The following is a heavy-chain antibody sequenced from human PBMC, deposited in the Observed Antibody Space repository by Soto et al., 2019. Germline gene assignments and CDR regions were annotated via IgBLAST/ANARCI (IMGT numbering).Heavy chain of an antibody. CDR2: MNPNSGNT. D-gene: IGHD3-3*01. Sequence: ASVKVSCKASGYTFTSYDINWVRRATGQGLEWMGWMNPNSGNTGYAQKFQGRVTMTRNTSISTAYMELSSLRSEDTAVYYCARASYDFWSGSGGPPDYWGQGTLVTVSS. J-gene: IGHJ4*02. CDR1: GYTFTSYD. V-gene: IGHV1-8*01. CDR3: ARASYDFWSGSGGPPDY.